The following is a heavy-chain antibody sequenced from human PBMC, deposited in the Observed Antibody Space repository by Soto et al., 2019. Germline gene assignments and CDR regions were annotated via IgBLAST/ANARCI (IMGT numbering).Heavy chain of an antibody. D-gene: IGHD3-3*01. CDR3: ARGGGYDFWSGTDGAFDI. CDR1: GYTFTVDD. V-gene: IGHV1-8*01. J-gene: IGHJ3*02. Sequence: ALVNVDCKSAGYTFTVDDSGWVRHATRQGLEWMGWMNPNSGNTGYAQKFQGRVTMTRNTSISTAYMELSSLRSEDTAVYYCARGGGYDFWSGTDGAFDIWGQGTMVTVSS. CDR2: MNPNSGNT.